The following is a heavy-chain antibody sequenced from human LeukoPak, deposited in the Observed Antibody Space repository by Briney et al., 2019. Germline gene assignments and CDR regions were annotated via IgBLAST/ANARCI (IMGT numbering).Heavy chain of an antibody. CDR1: GDGVSSKTVA. CDR3: ARDPRYAAGIFFDY. V-gene: IGHV6-1*01. CDR2: TAYRSRWFT. J-gene: IGHJ4*02. Sequence: SQTLSLTCAISGDGVSSKTVAWNWIRQSPSRGLEWLGKTAYRSRWFTDYAVPVKGRITINPDTSKNQFSLELNSVTPEDTAVYYCARDPRYAAGIFFDYWGQGILVTVSS. D-gene: IGHD2-2*01.